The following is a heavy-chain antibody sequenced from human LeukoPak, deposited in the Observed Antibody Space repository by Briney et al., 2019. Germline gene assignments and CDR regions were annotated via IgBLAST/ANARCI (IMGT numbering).Heavy chain of an antibody. Sequence: GESLKISCKGSGYSFTSYWIGWVRQMPGKGLEWMGIIYPGDSDTRYSPSLQGQVTISADKSISTAYLQWSSLKASDTAMHYCARQRYSSGWYAFDIWGQGTMVTVSS. CDR2: IYPGDSDT. D-gene: IGHD6-19*01. CDR1: GYSFTSYW. J-gene: IGHJ3*02. V-gene: IGHV5-51*01. CDR3: ARQRYSSGWYAFDI.